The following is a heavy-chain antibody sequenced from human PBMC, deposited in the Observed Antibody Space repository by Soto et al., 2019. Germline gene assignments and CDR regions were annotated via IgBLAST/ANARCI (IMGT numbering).Heavy chain of an antibody. V-gene: IGHV3-15*05. CDR1: GFTFNNAW. J-gene: IGHJ4*02. D-gene: IGHD3-10*01. CDR3: TTVDVLLWFGSRHGYNLGY. CDR2: IKSETDGGTT. Sequence: EVQLVESGGDLVKSGGSLRLSCAASGFTFNNAWMSWVRQVPGKGLEWVGRIKSETDGGTTDYAAPVKGRFTISRDDSKNTLFLQMDSLKTEDTAVYYCTTVDVLLWFGSRHGYNLGYWGQGTRVIVSP.